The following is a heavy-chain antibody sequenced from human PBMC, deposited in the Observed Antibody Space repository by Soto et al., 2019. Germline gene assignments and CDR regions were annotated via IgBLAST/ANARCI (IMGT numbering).Heavy chain of an antibody. Sequence: EVQLVESGGGLVQPGGSLRLSCGASGFTFSSYWMTCVRQAPGKGLEWVANIKGDGSEKSHLDSVRGRFTISRDHDKNSLYLQMNSLRAEDTALYYCARDVYPGSSSRYLDAFDIWGQGTMVTVSS. D-gene: IGHD6-13*01. J-gene: IGHJ3*02. CDR3: ARDVYPGSSSRYLDAFDI. V-gene: IGHV3-7*05. CDR2: IKGDGSEK. CDR1: GFTFSSYW.